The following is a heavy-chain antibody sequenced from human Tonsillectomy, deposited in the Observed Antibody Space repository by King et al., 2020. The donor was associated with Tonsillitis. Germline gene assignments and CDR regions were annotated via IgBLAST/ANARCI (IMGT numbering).Heavy chain of an antibody. CDR3: AREGCSSSSCYHYGMDV. J-gene: IGHJ6*02. Sequence: QLVQSGGGLVKPGGPLRLSCAASGFTFSSYNMNWVRQAPGKGLEWVSFISSSGNYIHYADSVRGRFTISRDNAKNSLYLQMNSLRAEDTAVYYCAREGCSSSSCYHYGMDVWGHGTTVTVSS. CDR2: ISSSGNYI. CDR1: GFTFSSYN. V-gene: IGHV3-21*01. D-gene: IGHD2-2*01.